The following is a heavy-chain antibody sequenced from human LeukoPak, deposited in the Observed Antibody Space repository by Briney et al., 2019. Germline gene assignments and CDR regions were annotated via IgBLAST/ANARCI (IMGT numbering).Heavy chain of an antibody. CDR3: AKDTTVTYPRLYYSYGMDD. CDR2: INPNSGST. CDR1: GYTFTGYY. V-gene: IGHV1-2*04. Sequence: ASLKVSCKDSGYTFTGYYMHWVRQAPGQGLEWMGWINPNSGSTNYAQTFQGWFTMTRDKSISTAYMEMSRLRSDDTAVYYCAKDTTVTYPRLYYSYGMDDWGQGTTVTVSS. J-gene: IGHJ6*02. D-gene: IGHD4-17*01.